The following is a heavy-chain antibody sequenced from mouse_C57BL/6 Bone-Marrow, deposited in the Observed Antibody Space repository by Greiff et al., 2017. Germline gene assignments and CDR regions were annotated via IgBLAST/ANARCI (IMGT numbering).Heavy chain of an antibody. D-gene: IGHD2-5*01. Sequence: VQLQQSGPELVKPGASVKISCKASGYAFSSSWMNWVKQRPGKGLEWIGRIYPGDGDTNYNGKFKGKATLTADKSSSTAYMQLSSLASEDSAVYLCAAYYSNWAWFAYWGQGTLVTVSA. CDR3: AAYYSNWAWFAY. CDR1: GYAFSSSW. CDR2: IYPGDGDT. V-gene: IGHV1-82*01. J-gene: IGHJ3*01.